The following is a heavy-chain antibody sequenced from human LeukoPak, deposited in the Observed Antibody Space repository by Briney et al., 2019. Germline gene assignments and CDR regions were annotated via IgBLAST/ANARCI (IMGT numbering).Heavy chain of an antibody. Sequence: SVKVSCKASGGTFSSYAISWVRQAPGQGLKWMGGIIPIFGTANYAQKFQGRVTITTDESTSTAYMELSSLRSEDTAVYYCARGVRADFWSGYYTGPRFDYWGQGTLVTVSS. CDR3: ARGVRADFWSGYYTGPRFDY. CDR1: GGTFSSYA. V-gene: IGHV1-69*05. D-gene: IGHD3-3*01. J-gene: IGHJ4*02. CDR2: IIPIFGTA.